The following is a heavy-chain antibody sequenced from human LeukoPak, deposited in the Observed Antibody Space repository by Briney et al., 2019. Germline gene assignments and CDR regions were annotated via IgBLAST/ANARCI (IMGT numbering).Heavy chain of an antibody. CDR2: NNPHTVCP. V-gene: IGHV1-2*02. J-gene: IGHJ4*02. Sequence: AAVKVSCQPSGYTLTGHHMHCLRQAVGGRVECMGCNNPHTVCPNYGQKSEDRVTMTRDKSITTAYMELSRLTTDDSAVYYCARGGGYYYASGSHPFDYWGQGTLVTVSS. D-gene: IGHD3-10*01. CDR1: GYTLTGHH. CDR3: ARGGGYYYASGSHPFDY.